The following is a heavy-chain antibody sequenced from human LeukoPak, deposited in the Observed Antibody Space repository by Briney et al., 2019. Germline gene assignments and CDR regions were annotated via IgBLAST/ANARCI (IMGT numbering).Heavy chain of an antibody. Sequence: GGSLRLSCAASGFTVSSNYMSWVRQSPGRGLEWVSRINSDGSSTSYADSVKGRFTISRDNAKNTLYLQMNSLRAEDTAVYYCARKQQLVRGGIDYWGQGTLVTVSS. CDR2: INSDGSST. D-gene: IGHD6-13*01. CDR3: ARKQQLVRGGIDY. V-gene: IGHV3-74*01. J-gene: IGHJ4*02. CDR1: GFTVSSNY.